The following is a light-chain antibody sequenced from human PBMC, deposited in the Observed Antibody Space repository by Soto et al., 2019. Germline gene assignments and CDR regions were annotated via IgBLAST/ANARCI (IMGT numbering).Light chain of an antibody. J-gene: IGLJ2*01. CDR1: SSDVGGYNY. V-gene: IGLV2-8*01. CDR2: EVN. CDR3: SSYGGSSNLV. Sequence: QSALTQPPSASGSPGQPVTISCTGTSSDVGGYNYVSWYQQHPGKAPKLLIYEVNKRPSGVPDRFSGSKSGNTASLTVSGLQAEDEADYYCSSYGGSSNLVFGGGTKLTVL.